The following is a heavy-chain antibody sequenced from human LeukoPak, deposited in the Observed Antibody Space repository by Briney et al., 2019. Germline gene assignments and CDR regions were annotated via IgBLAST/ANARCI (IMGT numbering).Heavy chain of an antibody. CDR3: ARDPWVYSSSSSYYYGMDV. CDR1: GGSFSGYY. Sequence: SETLSLTCAVYGGSFSGYYWSWIRQPPGKGLEWIGRIYTSGSTNYNPSLKSRVTMSVDTSKNQFSLKLSSVTAADTAVYYCARDPWVYSSSSSYYYGMDVWGQGTTVTVSS. CDR2: IYTSGST. J-gene: IGHJ6*02. D-gene: IGHD6-6*01. V-gene: IGHV4-59*10.